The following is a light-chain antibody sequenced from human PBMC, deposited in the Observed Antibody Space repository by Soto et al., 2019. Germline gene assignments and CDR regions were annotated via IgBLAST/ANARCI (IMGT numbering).Light chain of an antibody. V-gene: IGKV1-5*03. CDR2: LAS. CDR3: QQYNDYWT. J-gene: IGKJ1*01. CDR1: QSVNIW. Sequence: DIQMTQSPSTLSASVGDTVTITCRASQSVNIWLAWYQQKPGRAPNLLIYLASTLASGVPSRFSGSGSGTEFTLTISSLQPDDFATYYCQQYNDYWTFGQGTRVEVK.